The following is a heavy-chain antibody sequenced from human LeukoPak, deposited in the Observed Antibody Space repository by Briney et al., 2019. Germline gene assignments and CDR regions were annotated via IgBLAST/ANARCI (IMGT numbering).Heavy chain of an antibody. V-gene: IGHV1-24*01. CDR3: VSDRSDGGYAESNGYPTFDL. Sequence: ASVKVSCKVSGYALSESSIHWVRQTPGEGFEWMGGFDPEYVETTYAQKFRGRVSMTEDTSTDTAYMELINLRSDDTAVYYCVSDRSDGGYAESNGYPTFDLWERGTLVTVSS. CDR1: GYALSESS. D-gene: IGHD5-24*01. CDR2: FDPEYVET. J-gene: IGHJ2*01.